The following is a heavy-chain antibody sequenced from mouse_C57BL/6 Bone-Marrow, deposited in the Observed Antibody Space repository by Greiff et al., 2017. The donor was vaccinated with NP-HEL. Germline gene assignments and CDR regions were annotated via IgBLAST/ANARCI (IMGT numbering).Heavy chain of an antibody. V-gene: IGHV14-4*01. CDR1: GFNIKDDY. J-gene: IGHJ2*01. CDR2: LDPENGDT. Sequence: EVQLQQSGAELVRPGASVMLSCTASGFNIKDDYMHWVKQRPEQGLEWIGWLDPENGDTEYASKFQGKATITADTSSNTSYLQLSSLTSEDTAVYYCTTFYYYGSSYYFDYGGQGTTLTVSS. CDR3: TTFYYYGSSYYFDY. D-gene: IGHD1-1*01.